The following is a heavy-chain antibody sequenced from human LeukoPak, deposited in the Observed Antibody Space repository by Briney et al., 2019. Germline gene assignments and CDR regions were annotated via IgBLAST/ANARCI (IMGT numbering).Heavy chain of an antibody. J-gene: IGHJ4*02. V-gene: IGHV3-30*02. CDR2: IRYDGSNK. CDR3: AKSTRRIPAATMGFDY. Sequence: GGSLRLSCAASGFIFSTYGMHWVRQAPGKGLEWVALIRYDGSNKYYADSVKGRFTISRDNSKNTLYLQLNSLRAEDTAVYYCAKSTRRIPAATMGFDYWGQGTLVTVSS. CDR1: GFIFSTYG. D-gene: IGHD2-2*01.